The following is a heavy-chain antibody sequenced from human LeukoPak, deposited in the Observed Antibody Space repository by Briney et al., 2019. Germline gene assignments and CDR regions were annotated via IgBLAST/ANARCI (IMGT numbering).Heavy chain of an antibody. CDR2: IYTSGSI. D-gene: IGHD3-10*01. V-gene: IGHV4-4*07. J-gene: IGHJ4*02. CDR1: GGSISGYY. Sequence: PSETLSLTCTVPGGSISGYYWTWIRKSAGKGLEGIGRIYTSGSINYRPSLKSRVTISVDNSKNQFSLKLSSVTAADTAVYYCARLYGSWSSLYFDYWGQGTLVTVSS. CDR3: ARLYGSWSSLYFDY.